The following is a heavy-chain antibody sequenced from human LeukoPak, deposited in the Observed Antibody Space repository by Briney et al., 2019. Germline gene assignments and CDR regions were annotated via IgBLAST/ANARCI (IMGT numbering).Heavy chain of an antibody. CDR1: GYTFTSYD. V-gene: IGHV1-8*03. D-gene: IGHD6-19*01. J-gene: IGHJ4*02. CDR2: MNPNSGNT. Sequence: ASVKVSCKASGYTFTSYDINWVRQATGQGLEWMGWMNPNSGNTGYAQKFQGRVTITRNTSISTAYMELSSLRSEDTAVYYCARGRSIRGWDYFDYWGQETLVSVSS. CDR3: ARGRSIRGWDYFDY.